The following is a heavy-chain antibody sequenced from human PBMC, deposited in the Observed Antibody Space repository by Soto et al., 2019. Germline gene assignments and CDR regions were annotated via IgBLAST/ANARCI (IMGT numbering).Heavy chain of an antibody. CDR2: IYYSGST. CDR3: ARLENYGDYEDY. D-gene: IGHD4-17*01. Sequence: SETLSLTCTVSGGSISSGGYYWSWIRQHPGKGLEWIGYIYYSGSTYYNPSLKSRVTISVDTSKNQFSLKLSSVTAADTAVSYCARLENYGDYEDYWGQGTLVTVSS. V-gene: IGHV4-31*03. CDR1: GGSISSGGYY. J-gene: IGHJ4*02.